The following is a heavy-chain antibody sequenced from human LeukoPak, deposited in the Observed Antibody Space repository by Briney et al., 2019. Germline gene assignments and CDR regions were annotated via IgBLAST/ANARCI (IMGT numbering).Heavy chain of an antibody. CDR1: GYSFRDYW. CDR2: IFPGESHI. CDR3: ARRTDTAMAYYDY. V-gene: IGHV5-51*01. D-gene: IGHD5-18*01. Sequence: GESLKISCKGFGYSFRDYWIGWVRQMPGKDLEWMGIIFPGESHINYSPTFEGRVTISADESISTAYLQWSSLKASDTAMYYCARRTDTAMAYYDYWGQGTLVTVSS. J-gene: IGHJ4*02.